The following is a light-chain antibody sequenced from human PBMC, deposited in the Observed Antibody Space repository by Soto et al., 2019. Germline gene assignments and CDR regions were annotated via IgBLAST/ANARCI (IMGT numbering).Light chain of an antibody. Sequence: VLTQSPGTLSLSPGERATLSCRAGQSVRSTYLAWYQQKPGQAPRLLIYGGSNRATGIPDMFSGSGSGTVFTLTISRLEPEDSAVYYCQQYDNSPKYTFGQGTKREIK. CDR2: GGS. J-gene: IGKJ2*01. CDR1: QSVRSTY. CDR3: QQYDNSPKYT. V-gene: IGKV3-20*01.